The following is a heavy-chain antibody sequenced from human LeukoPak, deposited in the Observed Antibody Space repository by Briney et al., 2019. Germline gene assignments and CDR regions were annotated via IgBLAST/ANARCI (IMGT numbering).Heavy chain of an antibody. CDR1: GFPLSSYG. Sequence: PGGSQRLSCITSGFPLSSYGMHWVGQAPGQCLDWVTFVRSEETFKYYADSVKGRFTISRDDSKSTLFLEMSDLRPEDTALYYCAKGSGSYSEYHFDRWGQGTLVTVSS. CDR2: VRSEETFK. CDR3: AKGSGSYSEYHFDR. V-gene: IGHV3-30*02. J-gene: IGHJ1*01. D-gene: IGHD1-26*01.